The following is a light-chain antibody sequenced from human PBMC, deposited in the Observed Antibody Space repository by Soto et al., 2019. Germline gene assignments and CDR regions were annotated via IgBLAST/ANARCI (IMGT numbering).Light chain of an antibody. V-gene: IGLV2-23*01. Sequence: QSALTQPASVSGSPGQSITISCTGTSSDVGSYNLVSWYQQHPGKAPKLMIYEGNKRPSGVSNRFSGSKSGNTASLTISGLQAEDEADYYCCSYAGSSTLYVFGTGTKLTV. CDR2: EGN. J-gene: IGLJ1*01. CDR3: CSYAGSSTLYV. CDR1: SSDVGSYNL.